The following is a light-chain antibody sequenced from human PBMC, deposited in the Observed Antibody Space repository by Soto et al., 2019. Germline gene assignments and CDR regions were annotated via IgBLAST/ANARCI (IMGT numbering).Light chain of an antibody. CDR2: KAS. CDR3: QQYNGT. J-gene: IGKJ1*01. Sequence: DIQMTQSPSTLSASVGDRVTFTCRASQSISSWLAWYQQKPGKATKLLIYKASNLESGVPSRFSGSGSGTEFTLTISSLQPDDFATYYCQQYNGTFGQGTKVEIK. V-gene: IGKV1-5*03. CDR1: QSISSW.